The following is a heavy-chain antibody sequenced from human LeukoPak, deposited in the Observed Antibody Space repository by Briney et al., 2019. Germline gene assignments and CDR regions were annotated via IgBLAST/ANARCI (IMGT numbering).Heavy chain of an antibody. Sequence: GESLKISCKGSGXSFTSYWIGWVRQMPGKGLEWMGIIYPGDSDTRYSPSFQGQVTISADKSISTAYLQWSSLKASDTAMYYCARPMTTVSHYYYYGMDVWGQGTTVTVSS. V-gene: IGHV5-51*01. D-gene: IGHD4-17*01. CDR1: GXSFTSYW. J-gene: IGHJ6*02. CDR3: ARPMTTVSHYYYYGMDV. CDR2: IYPGDSDT.